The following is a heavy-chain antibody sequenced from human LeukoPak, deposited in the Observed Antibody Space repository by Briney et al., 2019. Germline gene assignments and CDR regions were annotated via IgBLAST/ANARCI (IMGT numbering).Heavy chain of an antibody. D-gene: IGHD3-22*01. CDR2: IIPIFGTA. Sequence: SVKVSCKASGGTFSSYAISWVRQAPGQGLEWMGGIIPIFGTANYAQKLQGRVTITADESTSTAYMELSSLRSEDTAVYYCARDRQWLFKTNFDYWGQGTLVTVSS. CDR3: ARDRQWLFKTNFDY. J-gene: IGHJ4*02. V-gene: IGHV1-69*13. CDR1: GGTFSSYA.